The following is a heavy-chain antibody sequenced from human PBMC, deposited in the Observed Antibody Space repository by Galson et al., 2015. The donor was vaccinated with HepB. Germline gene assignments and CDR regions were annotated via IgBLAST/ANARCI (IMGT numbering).Heavy chain of an antibody. V-gene: IGHV3-49*04. CDR2: IRSKAYGGTT. Sequence: SLRLSCAASGFTFGDYAMSWVRQAPGKGLEWVGFIRSKAYGGTTEYAASVKGRFTISRDDSKSIAYLQMNSLKTEDTAVYYCTRDVDTAMLYYWGQGTLVTVSS. D-gene: IGHD5-18*01. J-gene: IGHJ4*02. CDR3: TRDVDTAMLYY. CDR1: GFTFGDYA.